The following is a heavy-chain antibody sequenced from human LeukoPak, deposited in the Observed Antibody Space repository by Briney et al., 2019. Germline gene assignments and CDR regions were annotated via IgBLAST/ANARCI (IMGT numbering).Heavy chain of an antibody. CDR3: ARDSGLSGGSWPLDY. CDR1: GYTFTSYG. V-gene: IGHV1-18*01. Sequence: ASVKVSSKASGYTFTSYGISWVRQAPGQGLEWMGLISAYNGNTNYAQKLQGRVTMTTDTSTSTAYMELRSLRSDDTAVYYCARDSGLSGGSWPLDYWGQGTLVTVSS. J-gene: IGHJ4*02. D-gene: IGHD2-15*01. CDR2: ISAYNGNT.